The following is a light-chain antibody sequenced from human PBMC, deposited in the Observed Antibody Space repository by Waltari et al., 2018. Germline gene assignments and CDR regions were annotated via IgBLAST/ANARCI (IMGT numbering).Light chain of an antibody. CDR2: KDN. J-gene: IGLJ2*01. CDR3: LSGDSSGQLE. Sequence: SFELTQPPSVAVSPGQTARITCSGDALPKHYVYWYQQKPGQAPVLVIYKDNERPSGIPERLSGSSSGTTATLTINGVQAEDEADYYCLSGDSSGQLEFGGGTKLTVL. V-gene: IGLV3-25*03. CDR1: ALPKHY.